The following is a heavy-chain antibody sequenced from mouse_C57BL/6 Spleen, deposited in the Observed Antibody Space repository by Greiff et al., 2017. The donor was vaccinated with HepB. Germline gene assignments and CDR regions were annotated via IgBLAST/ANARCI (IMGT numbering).Heavy chain of an antibody. CDR2: IDPENGDT. CDR3: TTYGSLSMDY. J-gene: IGHJ4*01. CDR1: GFNIKDDY. V-gene: IGHV14-4*01. Sequence: VTLKVSGAELVRPGASVKLSCTASGFNIKDDYMHWVKQRPEQGLEWIGWIDPENGDTEYASKFQGKATITADTSSNTAYLQLSSLTSEDTAVYYCTTYGSLSMDYWGQGTSVTVSS. D-gene: IGHD2-2*01.